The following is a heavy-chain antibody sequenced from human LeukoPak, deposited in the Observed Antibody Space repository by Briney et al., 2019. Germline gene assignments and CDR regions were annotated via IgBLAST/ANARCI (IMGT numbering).Heavy chain of an antibody. Sequence: GGSLRLSYAASEFDFSSHAMTWVRQAPGKGLEWVSAISISGSKTYYADSVKGRFTISRDNSKNTLYLQMNSLRVEDTAVYYCANEIRPNDYWGQGTQVTVSS. V-gene: IGHV3-23*01. CDR3: ANEIRPNDY. J-gene: IGHJ4*02. D-gene: IGHD4-17*01. CDR1: EFDFSSHA. CDR2: ISISGSKT.